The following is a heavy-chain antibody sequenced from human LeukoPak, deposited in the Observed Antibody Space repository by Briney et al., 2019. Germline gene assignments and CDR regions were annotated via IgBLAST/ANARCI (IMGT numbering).Heavy chain of an antibody. D-gene: IGHD1-26*01. J-gene: IGHJ3*02. Sequence: SQTLSLTCAVSGGSISSGGYSWSWIRQPPGKGLEWIGYIYYSGSTYYNPSLKSRATISVDTSKNQFSLKLSSVTAADAAVYYCARDGRYYYAFDIWGQGTMVTVSS. CDR3: ARDGRYYYAFDI. CDR1: GGSISSGGYS. V-gene: IGHV4-30-4*07. CDR2: IYYSGST.